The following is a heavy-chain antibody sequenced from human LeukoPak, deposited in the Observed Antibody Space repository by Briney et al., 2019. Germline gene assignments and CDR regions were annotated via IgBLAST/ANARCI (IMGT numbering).Heavy chain of an antibody. CDR1: GYTFIAYY. CDR3: ARVGPGYSSSWFPSYYYYYYMDV. CDR2: INPNSGGT. V-gene: IGHV1-2*02. Sequence: GASVKVSCKASGYTFIAYYMHWVRQAPGHGLEWMGWINPNSGGTNYAQKFQGRVTMTRDTSISTAYMDLRSLRSDDTAVYYCARVGPGYSSSWFPSYYYYYYMDVWGKGTTVTISS. D-gene: IGHD6-13*01. J-gene: IGHJ6*03.